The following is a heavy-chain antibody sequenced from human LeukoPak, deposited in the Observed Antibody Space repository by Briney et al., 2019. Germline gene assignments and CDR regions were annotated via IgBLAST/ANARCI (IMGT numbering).Heavy chain of an antibody. V-gene: IGHV1-24*01. D-gene: IGHD6-13*01. CDR2: FDPEDGET. CDR3: ATGSSWYRYFQH. CDR1: GYTLTELS. J-gene: IGHJ1*01. Sequence: ASVKVSCKVSGYTLTELSMHWVRQAPGKGLEWMGGFDPEDGETIYTQKFQGRVTMTEDTSTDTAYMELSSLRSEDTAVYYCATGSSWYRYFQHWGQGTLVTVSS.